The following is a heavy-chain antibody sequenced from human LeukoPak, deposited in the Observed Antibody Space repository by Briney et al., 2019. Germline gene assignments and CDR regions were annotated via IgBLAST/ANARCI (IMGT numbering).Heavy chain of an antibody. CDR1: GFTFSTYA. CDR3: ARPSYYGSGSPYYFDY. Sequence: PGRSLRLSCAASGFTFSTYAMHWVRQAPGKGLEWVSVIYSGGGTYYADSVKGRFTISRDNSKNTLYLQMGSLRAEDMAVYYCARPSYYGSGSPYYFDYWGQGTLVTVSS. D-gene: IGHD3-10*01. CDR2: IYSGGGT. V-gene: IGHV3-66*02. J-gene: IGHJ4*02.